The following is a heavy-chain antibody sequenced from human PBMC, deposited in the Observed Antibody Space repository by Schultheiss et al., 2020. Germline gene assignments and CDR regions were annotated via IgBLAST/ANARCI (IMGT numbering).Heavy chain of an antibody. CDR3: VRAHINCADY. D-gene: IGHD4-11*01. CDR1: GYSISSNYY. Sequence: SETLSLTCTVSGYSISSNYYWGWMRQPPGKGLEWIGSIFHSGSTYYNPSLRSRVTISVDTSKNQLSLRLSSVTAVDTAVYYCVRAHINCADYWGQGTLVTVSS. V-gene: IGHV4-38-2*02. CDR2: IFHSGST. J-gene: IGHJ4*02.